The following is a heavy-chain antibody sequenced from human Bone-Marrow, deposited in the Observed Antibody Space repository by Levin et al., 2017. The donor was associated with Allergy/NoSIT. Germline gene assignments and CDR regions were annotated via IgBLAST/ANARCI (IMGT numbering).Heavy chain of an antibody. Sequence: ASVKVSCKASGGSIRDYAISWVRQAPGQGLEWMGGIIAIFGTPNYAQRFRGRVTITADESTNTAYMELSSLRSDNTAVYYCARVRTATAGLLPNYDAFDIWGQGTVVTVSS. CDR3: ARVRTATAGLLPNYDAFDI. J-gene: IGHJ3*02. CDR2: IIAIFGTP. CDR1: GGSIRDYA. D-gene: IGHD6-13*01. V-gene: IGHV1-69*13.